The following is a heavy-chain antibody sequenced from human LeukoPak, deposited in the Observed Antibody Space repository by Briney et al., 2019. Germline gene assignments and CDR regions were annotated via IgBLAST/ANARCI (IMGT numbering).Heavy chain of an antibody. V-gene: IGHV4-30-2*01. J-gene: IGHJ4*02. CDR2: VRHTGTT. CDR3: ARDADPLAFDY. Sequence: SETLSLTCAVSGGSISSGFYSWNWIRQPPRKGLEWIGYVRHTGTTYYNPSLKSRPTISVDTSKNQFSLKLSSVTAADTAIYYCARDADPLAFDYWGQGTLVTVSS. CDR1: GGSISSGFYS.